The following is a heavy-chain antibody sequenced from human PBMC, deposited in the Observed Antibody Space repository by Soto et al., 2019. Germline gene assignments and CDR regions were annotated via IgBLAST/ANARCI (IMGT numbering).Heavy chain of an antibody. Sequence: EEQLVESGGGVVEPGGSQRLTCRASGFTFTDHWMHWVRQAPGKGLEWVSGIDILGTGTEYADSVKGRFTNSRDNAKNTLYLQMNTLRVEDTAVYYCARDRPHSWLDPWGQGTLVTVAS. J-gene: IGHJ5*02. CDR1: GFTFTDHW. CDR3: ARDRPHSWLDP. CDR2: IDILGTGT. V-gene: IGHV3-74*03.